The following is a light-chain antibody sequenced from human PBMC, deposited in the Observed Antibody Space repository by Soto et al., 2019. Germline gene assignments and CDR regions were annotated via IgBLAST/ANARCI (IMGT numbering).Light chain of an antibody. CDR1: QSVSSS. J-gene: IGKJ3*01. CDR2: GAS. Sequence: EIVMTQSPATLSVSPGERVTLSCRASQSVSSSLAWYQQNPGQAPRLLIYGASTKATGIPARFSGSGSGTEFTLTISILQSEYCAVYYWQQYNNWPPFTFGPVTKVDLK. CDR3: QQYNNWPPFT. V-gene: IGKV3-15*01.